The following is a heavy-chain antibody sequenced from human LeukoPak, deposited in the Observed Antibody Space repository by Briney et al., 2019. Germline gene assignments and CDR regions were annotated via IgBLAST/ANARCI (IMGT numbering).Heavy chain of an antibody. J-gene: IGHJ4*02. V-gene: IGHV2-5*02. CDR3: AHTEGGHYYPDFDY. Sequence: SGPTLVNPTQTLTLTCTFSGFSLRTTEVGVGWIRQPPGKALEWLALIYWDDDKRYSPSLNSRLTITKDTSKNQVVLRMTNMDPVDTATYYCAHTEGGHYYPDFDYWGPGTLVTVSS. CDR1: GFSLRTTEVG. D-gene: IGHD3-22*01. CDR2: IYWDDDK.